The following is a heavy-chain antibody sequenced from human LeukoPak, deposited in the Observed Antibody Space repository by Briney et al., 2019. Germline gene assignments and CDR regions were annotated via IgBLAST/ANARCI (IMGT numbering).Heavy chain of an antibody. D-gene: IGHD4-17*01. V-gene: IGHV3-23*01. CDR2: ISGGTGTP. CDR3: AKRRTTVITMDYFDY. CDR1: GFTFSNYA. J-gene: IGHJ4*02. Sequence: GGSLRLSCAASGFTFSNYAMSWVRQAPGKGLEWVSGISGGTGTPFYAGPVKGRFTISRDNSKNTLYLQMSSLRGEDTAVYFCAKRRTTVITMDYFDYWGQGTLVTVSS.